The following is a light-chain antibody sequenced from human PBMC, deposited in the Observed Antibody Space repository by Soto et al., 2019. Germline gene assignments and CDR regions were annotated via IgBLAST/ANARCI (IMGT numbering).Light chain of an antibody. CDR3: QQLNSYPMYT. V-gene: IGKV1-9*01. Sequence: DIQLTQSPSFLSASVEDRVTITCRVSQDISSYLAWYQHKPGKDPKLLIYAASTLQSGVPSRFSGSGSGTEYTLTISSLQPEDFAIYYCQQLNSYPMYTFGQGTKLEIK. J-gene: IGKJ2*01. CDR1: QDISSY. CDR2: AAS.